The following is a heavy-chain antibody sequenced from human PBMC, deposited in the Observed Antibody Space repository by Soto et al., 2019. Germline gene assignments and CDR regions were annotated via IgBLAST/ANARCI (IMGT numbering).Heavy chain of an antibody. CDR1: GYTFTSYG. CDR3: ARSLYYYDSSGYLRFDY. D-gene: IGHD3-22*01. V-gene: IGHV1-18*04. J-gene: IGHJ4*02. CDR2: ISAYNGNT. Sequence: ASVKVSCKASGYTFTSYGFSWVRQAPGQGLEWMGWISAYNGNTNYAQKLQGRVTMTTDTSTSTAYMELSSLRSEDTAVYYCARSLYYYDSSGYLRFDYWGQVTLLTVSS.